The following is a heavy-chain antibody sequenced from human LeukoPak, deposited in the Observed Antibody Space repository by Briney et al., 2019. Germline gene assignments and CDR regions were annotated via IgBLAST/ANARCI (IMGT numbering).Heavy chain of an antibody. CDR1: GGSISSSSCY. V-gene: IGHV4-61*01. CDR3: ARDQADDILTGYYWSWGMDV. Sequence: PSETLSLTCTVSGGSISSSSCYWSWIRQPPGKGLEWIGYIYYSGSTNYNPSLRSRVTISVDTSKNQFSLKLSSVTAADTAVYYCARDQADDILTGYYWSWGMDVWGQGTTVTVSS. J-gene: IGHJ6*02. CDR2: IYYSGST. D-gene: IGHD3-9*01.